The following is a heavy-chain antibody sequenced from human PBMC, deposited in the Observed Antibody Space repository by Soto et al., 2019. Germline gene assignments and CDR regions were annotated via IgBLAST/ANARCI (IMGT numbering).Heavy chain of an antibody. J-gene: IGHJ6*02. Sequence: ASVKVSCKASGYTFTSYAIHWVRQAPGERLEWMGWINAGNGNTKYSQKFQGRVTITRDTSASTAYMELSSLRSEDTAVYYCARVDGSDYYYYYGMDVWGQGTTVNVYS. V-gene: IGHV1-3*01. CDR3: ARVDGSDYYYYYGMDV. CDR1: GYTFTSYA. CDR2: INAGNGNT. D-gene: IGHD5-12*01.